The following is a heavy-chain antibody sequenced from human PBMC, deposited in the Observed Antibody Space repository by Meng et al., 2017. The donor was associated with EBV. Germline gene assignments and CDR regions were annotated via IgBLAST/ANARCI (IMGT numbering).Heavy chain of an antibody. J-gene: IGHJ4*02. D-gene: IGHD3-10*01. Sequence: GGVKKPGSSVKVSCKTSGGPFRYYAISWVRQAPGQGLEWLGGFLPRLGAPNYAQKFHGRVKITADESTSTHYMDLSSLRSEDTAIYYCASESGRGYTPDYWGQGTLVTVSS. V-gene: IGHV1-69*01. CDR2: FLPRLGAP. CDR3: ASESGRGYTPDY. CDR1: GGPFRYYA.